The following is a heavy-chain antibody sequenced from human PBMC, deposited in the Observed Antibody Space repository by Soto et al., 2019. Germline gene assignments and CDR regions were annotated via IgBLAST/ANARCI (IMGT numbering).Heavy chain of an antibody. CDR2: SIPIFGTA. V-gene: IGHV1-69*01. Sequence: QVQLVQSGAEVKKPAFSVKVSCKASGGTFNNYPITWVRQAPGEGLEWMGGSIPIFGTANYAQNFQGRVTISVDESTSTAYMELSSLRSEDTAVYYCARGRGYSGDDHYYYFDMDVWGQGTTVTVSS. CDR1: GGTFNNYP. D-gene: IGHD5-12*01. CDR3: ARGRGYSGDDHYYYFDMDV. J-gene: IGHJ6*02.